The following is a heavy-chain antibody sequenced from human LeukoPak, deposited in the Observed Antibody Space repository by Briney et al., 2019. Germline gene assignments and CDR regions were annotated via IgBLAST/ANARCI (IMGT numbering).Heavy chain of an antibody. Sequence: ATVKVSCKASGYTFTSYGISWVRHAPGQGLEWMGWISAYNGNTNYAQKLQGGVTMTTDPSTSTAYMELRSLRSDDTAVYYCARVIMEMATITWYYYYGMDVWGQGTTVTVSS. CDR2: ISAYNGNT. D-gene: IGHD5-24*01. CDR3: ARVIMEMATITWYYYYGMDV. V-gene: IGHV1-18*01. CDR1: GYTFTSYG. J-gene: IGHJ6*02.